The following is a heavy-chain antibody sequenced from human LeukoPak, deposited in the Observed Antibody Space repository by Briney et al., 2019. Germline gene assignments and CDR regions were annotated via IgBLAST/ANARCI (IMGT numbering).Heavy chain of an antibody. J-gene: IGHJ4*02. Sequence: SETLSLTCTVSGGSISSGGYYWSWIRQHPGKGLEWIGYIYYSGSTYYNPSLKSRVTISVDTSKNQFSLKLSSVTAADTAVYYCARDRKRAGHSSGYYYRPAYYFDYWGQGTLVTVSS. CDR3: ARDRKRAGHSSGYYYRPAYYFDY. V-gene: IGHV4-31*03. CDR2: IYYSGST. CDR1: GGSISSGGYY. D-gene: IGHD3-22*01.